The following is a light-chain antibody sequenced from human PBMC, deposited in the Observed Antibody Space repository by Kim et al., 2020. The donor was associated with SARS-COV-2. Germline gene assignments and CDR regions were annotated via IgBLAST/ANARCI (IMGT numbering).Light chain of an antibody. CDR1: SLRSYY. Sequence: SSELTQDPAVSVALGQTVRITCQGDSLRSYYASWYQQKPGQAPVLVIYGKNNRPSEIPDRFSGSSSGNTASLTITGAQAEDEADYYCNSRDSSGTWVFGG. CDR2: GKN. CDR3: NSRDSSGTWV. J-gene: IGLJ3*02. V-gene: IGLV3-19*01.